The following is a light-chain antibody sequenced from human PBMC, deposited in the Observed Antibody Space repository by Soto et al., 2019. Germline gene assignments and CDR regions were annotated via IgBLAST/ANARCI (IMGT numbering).Light chain of an antibody. J-gene: IGLJ1*01. Sequence: QSVLTQPASVSGSPGQSITISCTGTSSDVGSYNLVSCYQQHPGKAPKLMIFEGSKRRSGVSNRFSGAKSGNTAALTISGLQPEDEADYYCCSYAGSSTFFVFGTGTKVTVL. CDR2: EGS. V-gene: IGLV2-23*01. CDR3: CSYAGSSTFFV. CDR1: SSDVGSYNL.